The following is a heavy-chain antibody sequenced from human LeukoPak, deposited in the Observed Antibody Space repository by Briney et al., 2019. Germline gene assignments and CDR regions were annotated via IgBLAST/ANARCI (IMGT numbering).Heavy chain of an antibody. CDR1: GGSITIHTYY. CDR2: ISTSGST. J-gene: IGHJ3*02. CDR3: ARVMETGDDAFDI. V-gene: IGHV4-61*02. Sequence: SQTLSLTCTVSGGSITIHTYYWSWIRQPAGKGLEWIGRISTSGSTSYNPSLKSRVSMSIDTSKNQFSLTLSSVTAADTAVYYCARVMETGDDAFDIWGQGTMVTVSS. D-gene: IGHD7-27*01.